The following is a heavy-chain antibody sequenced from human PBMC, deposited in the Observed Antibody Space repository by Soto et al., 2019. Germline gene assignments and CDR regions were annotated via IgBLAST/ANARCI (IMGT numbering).Heavy chain of an antibody. CDR2: IYYSGST. CDR3: ARGFNDSSGYYRYYYGMDV. V-gene: IGHV4-31*03. J-gene: IGHJ6*02. D-gene: IGHD3-22*01. Sequence: QVQLQESGPGLVKPSQTLSLTCTVSGGSISSGGYYWSWIRQHPGKGLEWIGYIYYSGSTYYNPSLKRRVTISVDTSKNQFSLKLSSVTAADTAVYYCARGFNDSSGYYRYYYGMDVWGQGTTVTVSS. CDR1: GGSISSGGYY.